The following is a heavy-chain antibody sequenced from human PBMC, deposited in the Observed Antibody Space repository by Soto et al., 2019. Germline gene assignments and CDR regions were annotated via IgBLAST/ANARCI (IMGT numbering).Heavy chain of an antibody. J-gene: IGHJ4*02. CDR3: VRDRGYSTYDN. V-gene: IGHV3-7*01. Sequence: EVKLLESGGGLVQPGGSLRLSCGVSGFTVTSNGVSWVRQAPGKGLEWVANMKEDGGEINYVESVRGRFTISRDNAENSLHLQMSSLRAEDTAVYHCVRDRGYSTYDNWGQGTLVTVSS. CDR1: GFTVTSNG. CDR2: MKEDGGEI. D-gene: IGHD3-22*01.